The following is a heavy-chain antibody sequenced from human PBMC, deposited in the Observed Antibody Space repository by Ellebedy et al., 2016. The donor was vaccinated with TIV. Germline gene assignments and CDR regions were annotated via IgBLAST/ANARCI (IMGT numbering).Heavy chain of an antibody. D-gene: IGHD4-17*01. J-gene: IGHJ5*02. CDR2: IRQEGDEI. Sequence: GESLKISCAASGFNFRSYWMTWVRQAPGKGLEWVAKIRQEGDEIYYVESVKGRFTISRDNAKNSLFLQMNSRRVEDPALYYCARRASYGDYAGKVNPWFDPWGQGTLVTVSS. CDR1: GFNFRSYW. CDR3: ARRASYGDYAGKVNPWFDP. V-gene: IGHV3-7*01.